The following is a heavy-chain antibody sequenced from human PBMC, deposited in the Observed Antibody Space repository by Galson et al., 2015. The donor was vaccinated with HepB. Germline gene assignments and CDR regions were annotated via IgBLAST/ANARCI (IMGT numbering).Heavy chain of an antibody. V-gene: IGHV6-1*01. J-gene: IGHJ3*02. CDR2: TYYRSKWYN. D-gene: IGHD6-13*01. Sequence: CAISGDSVSSNSAAWNWIRQSPSRGLEWLGRTYYRSKWYNDYAVSVKSRMTINPDTSKNQFSLQLNSVTPEDTAVYYCAREGAAAGPNAFDIWGQGTMVTVSS. CDR1: GDSVSSNSAA. CDR3: AREGAAAGPNAFDI.